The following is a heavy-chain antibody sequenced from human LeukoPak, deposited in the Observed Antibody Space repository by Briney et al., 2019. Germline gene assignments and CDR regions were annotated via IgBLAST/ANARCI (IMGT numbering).Heavy chain of an antibody. V-gene: IGHV4-59*01. J-gene: IGHJ4*02. CDR3: AREPTVTPSLFDY. CDR1: GGSISTSY. Sequence: PETLSLTCTVSGGSISTSYWNWVRQPPGKGLEWIGYIYYSGSTNYNPSLKSRVTISVDTSKNQFSLKLSSVTAADTAVYYCAREPTVTPSLFDYWGQGTLVTVSS. CDR2: IYYSGST. D-gene: IGHD4-11*01.